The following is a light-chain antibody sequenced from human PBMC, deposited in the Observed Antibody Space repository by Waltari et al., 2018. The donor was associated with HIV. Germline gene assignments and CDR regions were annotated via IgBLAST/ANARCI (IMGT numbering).Light chain of an antibody. CDR3: AAWDDSLSGFYV. Sequence: QSVLTQPPSASGTPGQRVTIRCSGSSFNIGSNFVYWYQHLPGAAPKLPIYRNNQRPSGVPDRFSGSKSGTSASLAISGLRSEDEADYYCAAWDDSLSGFYVVGTGTKVTVL. CDR1: SFNIGSNF. J-gene: IGLJ1*01. CDR2: RNN. V-gene: IGLV1-47*01.